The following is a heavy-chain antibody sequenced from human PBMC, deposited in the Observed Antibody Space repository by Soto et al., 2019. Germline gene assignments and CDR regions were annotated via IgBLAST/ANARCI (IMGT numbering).Heavy chain of an antibody. V-gene: IGHV3-30*03. CDR3: ARKKPGTVWELPDY. Sequence: QVQLVESGGGVVQPGRSLRLSCAASGFIFSTYGMHWVRQAPGKGLEWVAVTASDGSNQYYGDSVKGRFTVSRDNSRATLYLQMNSLRLDDTAVYYCARKKPGTVWELPDYWGQGTLVTVSS. CDR1: GFIFSTYG. CDR2: TASDGSNQ. J-gene: IGHJ4*02. D-gene: IGHD1-26*01.